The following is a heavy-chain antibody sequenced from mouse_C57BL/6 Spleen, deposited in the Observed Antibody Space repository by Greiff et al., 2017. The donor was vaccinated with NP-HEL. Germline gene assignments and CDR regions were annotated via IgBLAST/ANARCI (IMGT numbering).Heavy chain of an antibody. D-gene: IGHD4-1*01. V-gene: IGHV1-69*01. CDR1: GYTFTSYW. Sequence: QVQLQQPGAELVMPGASVKLSCKASGYTFTSYWMHWVKQRPGQGLEWIGEIDPSDSYTNYNQKFKGKSTLTVDKSSSTAYMQLSSLTSEDSAVYYCARELGRGGADYWGQGTTLTVSS. J-gene: IGHJ2*01. CDR2: IDPSDSYT. CDR3: ARELGRGGADY.